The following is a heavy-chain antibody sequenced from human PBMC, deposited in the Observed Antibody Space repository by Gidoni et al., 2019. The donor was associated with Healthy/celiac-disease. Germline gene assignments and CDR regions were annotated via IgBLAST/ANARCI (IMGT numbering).Heavy chain of an antibody. CDR3: AKGRYCSGGSCYSVGIDY. V-gene: IGHV3-23*01. CDR1: GFTFSSIA. Sequence: EVQLLASGGGLVQPGGSLRLSCAACGFTFSSIAMSWVRQAPGKGLVWVSAISGSGGSTYYADSVKGRFTISRDNSKNTLYLQMNSLRAEDTAVYYCAKGRYCSGGSCYSVGIDYWGQGTLVTVSS. J-gene: IGHJ4*02. CDR2: ISGSGGST. D-gene: IGHD2-15*01.